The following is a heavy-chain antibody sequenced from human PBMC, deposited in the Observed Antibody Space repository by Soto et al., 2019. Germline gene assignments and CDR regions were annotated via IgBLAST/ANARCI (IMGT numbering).Heavy chain of an antibody. Sequence: ASVKVSCKASGYTFTSYGISWVRQAPGQGLEWMGWINTYNGNINYAQQLQGRVTMTTDTSTSTAYMELRSLRSDDTAVYYCARESGDGYIYFDFWGQGTLVTVSS. CDR2: INTYNGNI. D-gene: IGHD5-12*01. V-gene: IGHV1-18*01. CDR3: ARESGDGYIYFDF. J-gene: IGHJ4*02. CDR1: GYTFTSYG.